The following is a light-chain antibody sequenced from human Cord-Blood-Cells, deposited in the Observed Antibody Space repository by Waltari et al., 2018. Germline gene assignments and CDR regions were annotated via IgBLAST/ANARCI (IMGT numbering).Light chain of an antibody. V-gene: IGLV3-1*01. CDR2: QDS. J-gene: IGLJ2*01. CDR3: QAWDSSTWV. CDR1: ILGEKD. Sequence: SYELTQPPSVSVSPGQTASITCSGDILGEKDACWYQQKPGQSPVLVIYQDSKRHYGIRDRCSGSHSGNTATLTIRGTRAMDEADYYGQAWDSSTWVFGGATTLTVL.